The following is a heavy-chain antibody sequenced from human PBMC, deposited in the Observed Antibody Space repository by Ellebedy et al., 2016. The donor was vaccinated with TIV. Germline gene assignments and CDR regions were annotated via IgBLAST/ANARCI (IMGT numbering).Heavy chain of an antibody. CDR2: INGDGSSI. CDR3: ARAGGGWDY. Sequence: GESLKISCAASGFTFSNYWMHWLRQAPGEGLVWISRINGDGSSIMYAGSMKGRFTISRDNAKNTLYLQMNSLRVEDSAVYYCARAGGGWDYWGQGTLVAVSS. V-gene: IGHV3-74*03. CDR1: GFTFSNYW. J-gene: IGHJ4*02. D-gene: IGHD2-15*01.